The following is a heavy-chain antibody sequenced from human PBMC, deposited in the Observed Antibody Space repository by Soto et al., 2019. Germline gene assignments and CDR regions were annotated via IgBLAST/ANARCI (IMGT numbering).Heavy chain of an antibody. J-gene: IGHJ4*02. V-gene: IGHV1-69*04. D-gene: IGHD6-19*01. CDR2: IIPILGIA. Sequence: SVKVSCKASGGTFSSYTISWVRQAPGQGLEWMGRIIPILGIANYAQKFQGRVTITADKSTSTAYMELCSLRSEDTAVYYCARDAPVGSSGWYPYWGQGTLVTVSS. CDR3: ARDAPVGSSGWYPY. CDR1: GGTFSSYT.